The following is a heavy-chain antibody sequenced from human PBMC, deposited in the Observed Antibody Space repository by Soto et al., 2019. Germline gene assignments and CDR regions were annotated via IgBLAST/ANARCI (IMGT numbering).Heavy chain of an antibody. Sequence: GGSLRLSCAASGFTFDDYAMHWVRQAPGKGLEWVSGISWNSGSIGYADSVKGRFTISRDNAKNSLYLQMSSLRAEDTALYYCAKDRVPDGITLFGVESYFDYWGQGTLVTVSS. CDR2: ISWNSGSI. CDR3: AKDRVPDGITLFGVESYFDY. CDR1: GFTFDDYA. V-gene: IGHV3-9*01. D-gene: IGHD3-3*01. J-gene: IGHJ4*02.